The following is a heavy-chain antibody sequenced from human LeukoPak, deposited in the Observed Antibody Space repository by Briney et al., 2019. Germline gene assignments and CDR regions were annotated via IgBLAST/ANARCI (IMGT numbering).Heavy chain of an antibody. V-gene: IGHV3-30*02. D-gene: IGHD5-18*01. CDR2: IRYVGSNK. CDR1: GFPFSSYG. Sequence: GGSLRLSCAASGFPFSSYGMHWVRQAPGKGLEWVAFIRYVGSNKYYADSVKGRFTISRDNSKNTLYLQMNSLRAEDTAVYYCAKDQDTAIVFDYWGQGTLVTVSS. J-gene: IGHJ4*02. CDR3: AKDQDTAIVFDY.